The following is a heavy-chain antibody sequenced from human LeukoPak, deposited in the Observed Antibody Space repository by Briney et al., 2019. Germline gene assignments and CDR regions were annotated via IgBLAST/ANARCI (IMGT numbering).Heavy chain of an antibody. Sequence: GGSLRLSCAASGFTFSDYYMSWIRQAPGKGLEWVSYISSSSSYTNYADSVKGRFTISRDNAKNSLYLQVNSLRAEDTAVYYCASSGEGYCSSTSCYPSWFDPWGQGTLVTVSS. V-gene: IGHV3-11*06. CDR3: ASSGEGYCSSTSCYPSWFDP. CDR1: GFTFSDYY. CDR2: ISSSSSYT. J-gene: IGHJ5*02. D-gene: IGHD2-2*01.